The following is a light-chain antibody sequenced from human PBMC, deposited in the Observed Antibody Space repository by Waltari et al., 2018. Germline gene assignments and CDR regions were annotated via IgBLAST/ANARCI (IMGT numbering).Light chain of an antibody. CDR1: QSISRY. V-gene: IGKV3-20*01. Sequence: IMLTQSPGTLSLSPGERATLSCRARQSISRYLALYQQKPGQAPRLLSYGAATRATGIPDRVSGSGSGTDFSLTISGLEPEDSAVYYCQHHFRLPATFGQGTKVEIK. J-gene: IGKJ1*01. CDR2: GAA. CDR3: QHHFRLPAT.